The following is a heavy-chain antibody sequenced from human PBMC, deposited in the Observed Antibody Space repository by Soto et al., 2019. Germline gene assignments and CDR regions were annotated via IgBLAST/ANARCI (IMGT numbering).Heavy chain of an antibody. CDR1: GDSISGGGYY. J-gene: IGHJ6*02. D-gene: IGHD2-21*01. CDR2: MQSSGRI. Sequence: QVQLQESGPGLVKPSQTLSLTCTVSGDSISGGGYYWNWIRQHPEKGLEWIGYMQSSGRIFYNPSLKRRLTMSMDTSENRFPMNLTSVTAADTAVYYCARDRLSGIVHVGMDVWCQGTRVTVS. V-gene: IGHV4-31*03. CDR3: ARDRLSGIVHVGMDV.